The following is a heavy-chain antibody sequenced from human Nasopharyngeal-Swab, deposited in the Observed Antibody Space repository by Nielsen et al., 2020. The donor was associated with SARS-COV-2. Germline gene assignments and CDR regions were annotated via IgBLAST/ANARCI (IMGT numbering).Heavy chain of an antibody. CDR2: ISSSSSYI. V-gene: IGHV3-21*01. D-gene: IGHD4-11*01. J-gene: IGHJ6*02. Sequence: GESLKISCEASGFTFSSYAMAWVRQAPGKGLEWVSSISSSSSYIYYADSVKGRFTISRDNAKNSLYLQMNSLRAEDTAVYYCARDHLMTVTIPYYYYGMDVWGQGTTVTVSS. CDR1: GFTFSSYA. CDR3: ARDHLMTVTIPYYYYGMDV.